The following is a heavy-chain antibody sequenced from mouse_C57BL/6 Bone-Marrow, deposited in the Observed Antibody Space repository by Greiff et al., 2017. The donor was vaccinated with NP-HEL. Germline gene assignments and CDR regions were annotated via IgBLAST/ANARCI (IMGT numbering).Heavy chain of an antibody. V-gene: IGHV1-82*01. CDR1: GYAFSSSW. CDR3: ARGDWGDY. D-gene: IGHD4-1*01. CDR2: IYPGDGDT. Sequence: QVQLKESGPELVKPGASVKISCKASGYAFSSSWMNWVKQRPGKGLEWIGRIYPGDGDTNYNGKFKGKATLTADKSSSTAYMQLSSLTSEDSAVYFCARGDWGDYWGQGTTLTVSS. J-gene: IGHJ2*01.